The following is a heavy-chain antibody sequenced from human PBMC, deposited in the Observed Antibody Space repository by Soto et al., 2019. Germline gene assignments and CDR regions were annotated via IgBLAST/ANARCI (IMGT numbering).Heavy chain of an antibody. CDR2: IFSNDEK. D-gene: IGHD5-12*01. CDR1: GFSLSNARMG. Sequence: SGPTLVNPTETLTLTCTVSGFSLSNARMGVSWIRQPPGKALEWFAHIFSNDEKSYSTSLKSRLTISKDTSKSQEVLTMTNMDPVDTATYYCARIRVRGEMATIKYYYYGMDVWGQGTTVTVSS. J-gene: IGHJ6*02. CDR3: ARIRVRGEMATIKYYYYGMDV. V-gene: IGHV2-26*01.